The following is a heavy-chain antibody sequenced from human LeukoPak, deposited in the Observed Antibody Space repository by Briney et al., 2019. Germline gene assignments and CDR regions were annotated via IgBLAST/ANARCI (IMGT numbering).Heavy chain of an antibody. J-gene: IGHJ5*02. CDR3: ARGDDRIGSYRP. D-gene: IGHD1-26*01. V-gene: IGHV4-59*08. CDR1: GGSISSYY. Sequence: PSETLSLTCTVSGGSISSYYWSWIRQPPGKGLEWIGYIYYSGSTNYNPSLKSRITISVDTSKNQFSLKLTSVTAADTAVYYCARGDDRIGSYRPWGQGTLVTVSS. CDR2: IYYSGST.